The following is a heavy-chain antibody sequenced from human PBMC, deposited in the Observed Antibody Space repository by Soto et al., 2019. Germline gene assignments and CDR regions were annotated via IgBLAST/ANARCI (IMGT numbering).Heavy chain of an antibody. CDR1: GGSISSSSYY. CDR3: ARPTRLSTLAGSFQY. V-gene: IGHV4-39*01. J-gene: IGHJ4*02. CDR2: IYYSGST. Sequence: SETLSLTCTVSGGSISSSSYYWGWIRQPPGKGLECVGSIYYSGSTYYNPSLKSRVTISVDTSKNQFSLKLSSVTAADTAVYYCARPTRLSTLAGSFQYWGQGLMGTVSS. D-gene: IGHD3-10*01.